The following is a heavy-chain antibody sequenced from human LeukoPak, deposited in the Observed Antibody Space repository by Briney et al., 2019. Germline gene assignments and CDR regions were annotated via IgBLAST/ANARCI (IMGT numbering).Heavy chain of an antibody. CDR2: INHSGST. V-gene: IGHV4-34*01. CDR3: ARGEDSSGHANDY. D-gene: IGHD3-22*01. Sequence: SETLSLTCAVYGGSFSGYYWSWIRQPPGKGLEWIGEINHSGSTNCNPSLKSRVTISVDTFKNHFSLKLSSVTAADTAVYYCARGEDSSGHANDYWGQGTLVTVSS. CDR1: GGSFSGYY. J-gene: IGHJ4*02.